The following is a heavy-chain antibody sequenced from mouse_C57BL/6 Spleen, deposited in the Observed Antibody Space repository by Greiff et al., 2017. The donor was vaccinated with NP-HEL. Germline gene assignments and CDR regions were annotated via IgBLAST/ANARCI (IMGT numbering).Heavy chain of an antibody. CDR1: GYSFTDYN. J-gene: IGHJ1*03. Sequence: EVQLQQSGPELVKPGASVKISCKASGYSFTDYNMNWVKQSNGKSLEWIGVINPNYGTNSYNQKFKGKATMTVDQSSSTASMQLNSLTSEDAAVDDCARDGSSLYWYFDVWGTGTTVTVSS. V-gene: IGHV1-39*01. D-gene: IGHD1-1*01. CDR3: ARDGSSLYWYFDV. CDR2: INPNYGTN.